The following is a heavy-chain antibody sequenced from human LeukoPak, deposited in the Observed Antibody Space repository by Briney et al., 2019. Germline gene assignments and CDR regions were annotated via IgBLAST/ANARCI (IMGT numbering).Heavy chain of an antibody. V-gene: IGHV3-9*01. D-gene: IGHD6-19*01. CDR2: ISWNSGSI. CDR3: AKDSAVAGDYYYGMDV. CDR1: GFTFDDYA. Sequence: GGSLRLSCAASGFTFDDYAMHWVRQAPGKGLEWVSGISWNSGSIGYADSVKGRFTISRDNAKNSLYLQMNSLRAEDTALYYCAKDSAVAGDYYYGMDVWGQGTTVTVSS. J-gene: IGHJ6*02.